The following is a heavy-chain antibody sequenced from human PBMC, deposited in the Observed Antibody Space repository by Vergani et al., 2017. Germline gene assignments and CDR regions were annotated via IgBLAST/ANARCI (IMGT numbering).Heavy chain of an antibody. Sequence: QVQVVQSGAEVKKSGASVKVSCKTSGYTFSNYYMHWVRQAPGQGLEWMGIINPSGGHTNYAQKFQGRVTMTRDTSTSTVYMELSSLRSEDTAIYYCARDRPRGYSGYDSPYYFDYWGQGTLVTVSS. J-gene: IGHJ4*02. CDR2: INPSGGHT. CDR3: ARDRPRGYSGYDSPYYFDY. CDR1: GYTFSNYY. V-gene: IGHV1-46*01. D-gene: IGHD5-12*01.